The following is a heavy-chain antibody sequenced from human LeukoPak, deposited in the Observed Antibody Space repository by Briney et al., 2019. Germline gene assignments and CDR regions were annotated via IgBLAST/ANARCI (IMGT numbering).Heavy chain of an antibody. J-gene: IGHJ5*02. Sequence: PSETLSLTCTVSGGSISSGGYYWSWIRQHPGTGLEWIGYIYYSGSTYYNPSLKSRVTISVDTSKNQFSLKLSSVTAADTAVYYCARGVRAVAGKNWFDPWGQGTLVTVSS. CDR1: GGSISSGGYY. D-gene: IGHD6-19*01. CDR2: IYYSGST. V-gene: IGHV4-31*03. CDR3: ARGVRAVAGKNWFDP.